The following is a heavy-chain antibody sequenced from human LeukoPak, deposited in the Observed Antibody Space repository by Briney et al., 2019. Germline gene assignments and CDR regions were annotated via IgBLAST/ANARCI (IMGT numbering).Heavy chain of an antibody. CDR1: GFTFSSYW. V-gene: IGHV3-7*01. CDR2: IKQDGSER. J-gene: IGHJ6*02. Sequence: GGSLRLSCAATGFTFSSYWMSWVRQGPGKGLEWVANIKQDGSERYYVDSVKGRFTISRDNAKNSLYLQMNSLRAEDTAVYYCAKGAISAYYYYYYGMDVWGQGTTVTVSS. CDR3: AKGAISAYYYYYYGMDV. D-gene: IGHD2-21*01.